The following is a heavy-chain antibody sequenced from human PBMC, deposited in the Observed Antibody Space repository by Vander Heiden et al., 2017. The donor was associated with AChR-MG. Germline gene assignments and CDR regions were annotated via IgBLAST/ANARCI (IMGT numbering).Heavy chain of an antibody. CDR3: ARVPQGYCSGGSCSSGAFDI. D-gene: IGHD2-15*01. J-gene: IGHJ3*02. CDR1: GFTFRSYA. CDR2: ISYDGSNK. V-gene: IGHV3-30-3*01. Sequence: QVQLVESGGGVVQPGRSLRLACAASGFTFRSYAMHGVRQAPGKGLEWVAVISYDGSNKYYADSVKGRFTISRDNSKNTLYLQMNSLRAEDTAVYYCARVPQGYCSGGSCSSGAFDIWGQGTMVTVSS.